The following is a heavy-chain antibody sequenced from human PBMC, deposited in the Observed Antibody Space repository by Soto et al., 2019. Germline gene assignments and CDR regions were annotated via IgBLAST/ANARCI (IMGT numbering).Heavy chain of an antibody. CDR2: IYHSGST. CDR3: ARDLTREVTMVRGVTRSDY. D-gene: IGHD3-10*01. CDR1: GGSISSSNW. J-gene: IGHJ4*02. Sequence: SETLSLTCAVSGGSISSSNWLSWVRQPPGKGLEWIGEIYHSGSTNYNPSLKSRVTISVDKSKNQFSLKLSSVTAADTAVYYCARDLTREVTMVRGVTRSDYWGQGTLVTVSS. V-gene: IGHV4-4*02.